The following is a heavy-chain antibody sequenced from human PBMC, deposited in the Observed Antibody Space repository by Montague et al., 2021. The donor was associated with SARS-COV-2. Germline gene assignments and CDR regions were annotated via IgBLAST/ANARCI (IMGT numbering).Heavy chain of an antibody. D-gene: IGHD5-24*01. J-gene: IGHJ3*02. Sequence: SETLSLTCTVSGYSISSGYYWGWIRKFPGKGLEWIGSIYHSGTTYYNPSLKSRVTISVDTSKNQFSLKMYSVTAADTAQFYCARDRTFRDGYLDALVIWGRGTMVSVSS. CDR1: GYSISSGYY. V-gene: IGHV4-38-2*02. CDR3: ARDRTFRDGYLDALVI. CDR2: IYHSGTT.